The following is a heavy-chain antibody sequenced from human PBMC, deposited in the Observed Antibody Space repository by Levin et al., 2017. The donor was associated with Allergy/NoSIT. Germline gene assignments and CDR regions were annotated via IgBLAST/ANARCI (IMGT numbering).Heavy chain of an antibody. CDR3: ARERDYDILTGYYSRYYDYYMDV. V-gene: IGHV3-7*01. Sequence: GSLKISCAASGFTFSSYWMSWVRQAPGKGLAWVANIKQDGSEKYYVDSVKGRFTISRDNAKNSLYLQMNSLRAEDTAVYYCARERDYDILTGYYSRYYDYYMDVWGKGTTVTVSS. CDR2: IKQDGSEK. D-gene: IGHD3-9*01. J-gene: IGHJ6*03. CDR1: GFTFSSYW.